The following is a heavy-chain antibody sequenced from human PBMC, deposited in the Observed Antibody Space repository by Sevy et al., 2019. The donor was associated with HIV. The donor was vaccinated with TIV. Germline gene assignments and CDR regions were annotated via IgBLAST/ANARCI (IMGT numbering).Heavy chain of an antibody. Sequence: GGSLRLSCTASRFTFGDYAMSWVRQAPGKGLEWVGFIRSKAYGGTTEYAASVKGRFTISRDDSKSIAYLQMNSLRAEDTAVYYCARGLAALPGYYYGMDVWGQGTTVTVSS. CDR2: IRSKAYGGTT. J-gene: IGHJ6*02. CDR1: RFTFGDYA. CDR3: ARGLAALPGYYYGMDV. D-gene: IGHD6-6*01. V-gene: IGHV3-49*04.